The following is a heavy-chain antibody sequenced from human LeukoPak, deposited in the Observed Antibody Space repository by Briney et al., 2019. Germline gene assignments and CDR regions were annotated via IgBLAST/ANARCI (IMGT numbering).Heavy chain of an antibody. V-gene: IGHV3-20*01. CDR3: ARNMVRGVMSLDGAFDI. CDR1: GFTFSSYW. Sequence: AGGSLRLSCAASGFTFSSYWMHWVRQAPGKGLEWVSGINWNGGSTGYADSVKGRFTISRDNAKNSLYLQMNSLRAEDTALYHCARNMVRGVMSLDGAFDIWGQGTMVTVSS. D-gene: IGHD3-10*01. CDR2: INWNGGST. J-gene: IGHJ3*02.